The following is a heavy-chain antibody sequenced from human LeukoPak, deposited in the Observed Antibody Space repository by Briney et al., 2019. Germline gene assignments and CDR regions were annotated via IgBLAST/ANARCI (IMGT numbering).Heavy chain of an antibody. D-gene: IGHD6-6*01. J-gene: IGHJ5*02. CDR3: AREEAARAYNWFDP. CDR1: GGTFSSYT. V-gene: IGHV1-69*04. CDR2: IIPSLGIA. Sequence: AVKVSCKASGGTFSSYTISWVRQAPGQGLEWMGRIIPSLGIANYAQKFQGRVTITADKSTSTAYMELSSLRSEDTAVYYCAREEAARAYNWFDPWGQGTLVTVSS.